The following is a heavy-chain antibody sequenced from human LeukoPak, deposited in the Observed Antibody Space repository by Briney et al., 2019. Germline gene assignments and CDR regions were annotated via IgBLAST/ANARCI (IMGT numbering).Heavy chain of an antibody. CDR1: GGSISSDIW. Sequence: PSETLSLTCAVSGGSISSDIWWSWVRQPPGQGLEWIGGIYHRGTTNYNPSLKSQVTISVDKSKNQFSLKLSSVTAADTAMYYCAAQSGWYQDYWGQGSLVTVSS. D-gene: IGHD6-19*01. J-gene: IGHJ4*02. CDR2: IYHRGTT. V-gene: IGHV4-4*02. CDR3: AAQSGWYQDY.